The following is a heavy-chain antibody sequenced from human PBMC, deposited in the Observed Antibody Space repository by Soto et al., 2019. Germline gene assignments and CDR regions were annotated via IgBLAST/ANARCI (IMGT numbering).Heavy chain of an antibody. Sequence: GASVKVSCKASGYTFTSYDINWVRQATGQGLEWMGWMNPNSGNTGYAQKFQGRVTMTRNTSISTAYMELSSLRSEDTAVYYCATRSYGDYGGFYYYYMDVWGKGTTVTVSS. V-gene: IGHV1-8*01. J-gene: IGHJ6*03. CDR2: MNPNSGNT. CDR1: GYTFTSYD. D-gene: IGHD4-17*01. CDR3: ATRSYGDYGGFYYYYMDV.